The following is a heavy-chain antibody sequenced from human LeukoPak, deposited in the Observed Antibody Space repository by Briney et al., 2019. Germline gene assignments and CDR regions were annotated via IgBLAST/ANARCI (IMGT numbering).Heavy chain of an antibody. CDR3: AKELSVTPVFTIDY. D-gene: IGHD4-17*01. J-gene: IGHJ4*02. CDR1: GFTFSSYA. Sequence: GGSLRLSCAASGFTFSSYAMSWVRQAPGKGLEWVSAISGSGGSTYYADSVKGRFTISRDNSKNTLYLQMKSLRAEDTAVYYCAKELSVTPVFTIDYWGQGTLVTVSS. V-gene: IGHV3-23*01. CDR2: ISGSGGST.